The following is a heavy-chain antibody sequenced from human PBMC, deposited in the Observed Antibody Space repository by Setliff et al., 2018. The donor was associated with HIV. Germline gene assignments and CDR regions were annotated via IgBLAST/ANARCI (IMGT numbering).Heavy chain of an antibody. D-gene: IGHD2-15*01. CDR3: ARDRIDIISDEPRDAFDI. CDR1: GFKFDEYA. J-gene: IGHJ3*02. V-gene: IGHV3-74*01. CDR2: VNNDGSST. Sequence: LRLSCAASGFKFDEYAMTWVRQAPGKGLVWVSRVNNDGSSTTYADSVKGRFTISRDNAKNSLYLQMNSLRAEDTAVYYCARDRIDIISDEPRDAFDIWGQGTMVTVSS.